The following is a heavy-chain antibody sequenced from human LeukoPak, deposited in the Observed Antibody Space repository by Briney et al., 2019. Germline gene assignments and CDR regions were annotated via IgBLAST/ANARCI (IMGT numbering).Heavy chain of an antibody. CDR2: MYYSGGA. D-gene: IGHD3-9*01. CDR1: GGSISSSSYH. CDR3: AREPPYYDILTGDAFDI. J-gene: IGHJ3*02. V-gene: IGHV4-39*07. Sequence: SETLSLTCTVSGGSISSSSYHWGWIRQPPGKGLEWIGNMYYSGGAYYNPSLNPSLKSRVTISIDTSKNQFSLNLRSVTAADTAVYYCAREPPYYDILTGDAFDIWGQGTMVTVSS.